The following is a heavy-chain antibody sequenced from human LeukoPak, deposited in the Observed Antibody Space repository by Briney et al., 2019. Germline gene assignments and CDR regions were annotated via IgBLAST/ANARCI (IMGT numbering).Heavy chain of an antibody. D-gene: IGHD2-2*01. V-gene: IGHV4-34*01. J-gene: IGHJ6*02. CDR2: INHSGST. CDR3: ARYCSSTSCLWDYYYGMDV. Sequence: PSETLSLTCAVYGGSFSGYYWSWIRQPPGKGLEWIGEINHSGSTNYNPSLKSRVTISVDTSKNQFSLKLSSVTAADTAVYYCARYCSSTSCLWDYYYGMDVWGQGTTVAVSS. CDR1: GGSFSGYY.